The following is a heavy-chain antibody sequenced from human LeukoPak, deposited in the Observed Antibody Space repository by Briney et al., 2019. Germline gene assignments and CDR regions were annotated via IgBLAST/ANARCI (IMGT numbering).Heavy chain of an antibody. V-gene: IGHV3-21*01. J-gene: IGHJ4*02. Sequence: PSETLSLTCTVSGGSISSSSYYWGWIRQPPRKGLEWVSSISAGSGYIYYADSVKGRFTISRDNAKNSLYLQMNSLRAEDTAVYYCARDGSGFGEPHYFDYWGQGTLVTVSS. CDR2: ISAGSGYI. CDR1: GGSISSSS. CDR3: ARDGSGFGEPHYFDY. D-gene: IGHD3-10*01.